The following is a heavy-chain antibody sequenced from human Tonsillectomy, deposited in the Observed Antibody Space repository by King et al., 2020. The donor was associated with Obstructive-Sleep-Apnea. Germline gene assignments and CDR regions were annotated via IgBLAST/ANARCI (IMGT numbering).Heavy chain of an antibody. D-gene: IGHD1-26*01. CDR3: AKDRVGATPFDY. V-gene: IGHV3-23*04. Sequence: VQLVESGGGLVQPGGSLRLSCAASGFTFNSSAMSWVRQAPGKGPDWVSMISGSGGSTYYADSVKGRFTISRDNSKNTLYLQMNSMRDEDTAVYYCAKDRVGATPFDYWGQGTPVTVSS. J-gene: IGHJ4*02. CDR1: GFTFNSSA. CDR2: ISGSGGST.